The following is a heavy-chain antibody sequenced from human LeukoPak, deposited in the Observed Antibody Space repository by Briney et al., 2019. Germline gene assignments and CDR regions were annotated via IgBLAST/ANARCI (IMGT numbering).Heavy chain of an antibody. J-gene: IGHJ1*01. D-gene: IGHD3-16*01. V-gene: IGHV1-2*02. Sequence: ASVKVSCKASGYTFTGYYMHWVRQAPGQGLEWMGWINPNSGGTNYAQKFQGRVTMTRDTFISTAYMELSRLRSDDTAVYYCARDRTGVFPEYFQHWGQGTLVTVSS. CDR3: ARDRTGVFPEYFQH. CDR2: INPNSGGT. CDR1: GYTFTGYY.